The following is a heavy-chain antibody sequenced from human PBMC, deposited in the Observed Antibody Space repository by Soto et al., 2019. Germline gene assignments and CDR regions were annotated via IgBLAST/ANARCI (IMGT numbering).Heavy chain of an antibody. V-gene: IGHV1-3*01. CDR2: LNGGVDGT. CDR3: AREVKGVTSFDY. J-gene: IGHJ4*02. CDR1: GFTALSYA. D-gene: IGHD3-10*01. Sequence: QVRLIQSGPEMMQPGASVRVSCKASGFTALSYAFHWVRQAPGQGPEWLGWLNGGVDGTSYSQRFQGRVTISPDTSANTVYLEVNALTSEDTAVYYCAREVKGVTSFDYWGQGTLVTVSS.